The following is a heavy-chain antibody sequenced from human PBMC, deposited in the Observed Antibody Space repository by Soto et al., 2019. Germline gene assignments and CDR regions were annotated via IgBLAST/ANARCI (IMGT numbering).Heavy chain of an antibody. Sequence: QVQLVESGGGVVQPGRSLRLSCAASGFTFSSYAMHWVRQAPGKGLEWVAVISYDGSNKYYADSVKGRFTISRDNSKNTLYLQMNSLRAEDTAVYYCASQTRAQWLVLYYYGMDVWGQGTTVTVSS. CDR3: ASQTRAQWLVLYYYGMDV. V-gene: IGHV3-30-3*01. CDR1: GFTFSSYA. J-gene: IGHJ6*02. D-gene: IGHD6-19*01. CDR2: ISYDGSNK.